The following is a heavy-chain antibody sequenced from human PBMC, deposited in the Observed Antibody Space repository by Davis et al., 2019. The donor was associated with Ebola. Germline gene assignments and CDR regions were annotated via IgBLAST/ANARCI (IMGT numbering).Heavy chain of an antibody. D-gene: IGHD6-6*01. J-gene: IGHJ6*04. CDR1: AYSFFNYA. CDR3: ARRPRGSSSAGFYYGIDV. V-gene: IGHV7-4-1*02. CDR2: FNTDTGNP. Sequence: ASVKVSCKASAYSFFNYAMNRVRQAPGQGLEWMGWFNTDTGNPTYAQGFTGRFVFSLDTSVNTAYLQISSLKADDSAGYYCARRPRGSSSAGFYYGIDVWGKGTTVTVSS.